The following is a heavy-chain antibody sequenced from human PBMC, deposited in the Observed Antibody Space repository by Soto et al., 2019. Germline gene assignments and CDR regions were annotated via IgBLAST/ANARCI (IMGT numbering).Heavy chain of an antibody. CDR1: GYTFSSYY. CDR2: ISAYNGNT. V-gene: IGHV1-18*04. CDR3: ARGSLDY. J-gene: IGHJ4*02. Sequence: SLKVYCKTSGYTFSSYYMQWLRQAPGQGLEWMGWISAYNGNTNYAQKFQGRVTMTTDTSTSTAYMELRSLRSDDTAVYYCARGSLDYWGQGTPVTVSS. D-gene: IGHD3-10*01.